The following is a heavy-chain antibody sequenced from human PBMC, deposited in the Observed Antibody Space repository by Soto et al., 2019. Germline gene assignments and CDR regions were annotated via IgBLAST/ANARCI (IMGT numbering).Heavy chain of an antibody. D-gene: IGHD2-2*01. CDR2: INPSGIT. V-gene: IGHV4-34*01. CDR1: GACLSGSY. Sequence: EPLSLTCAVYGACLSGSYWAWIRQPPGKGLELIGEINPSGITNYNPSLKSRVTISVDTSKNHFSLKLRSLTAAETAVYYCARGTLGRRLAVPAAIVYYYYGMDVWGQGTTVTVSS. CDR3: ARGTLGRRLAVPAAIVYYYYGMDV. J-gene: IGHJ6*02.